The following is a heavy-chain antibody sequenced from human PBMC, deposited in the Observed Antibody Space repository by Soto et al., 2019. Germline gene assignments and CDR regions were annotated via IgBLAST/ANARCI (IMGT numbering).Heavy chain of an antibody. D-gene: IGHD2-21*01. CDR2: IRGSGGET. CDR1: GFTFRNFV. V-gene: IGHV3-23*01. CDR3: AQDRGWGVVSPSHDY. Sequence: EVQLLESGGGLVQPGGSLRVSCAASGFTFRNFVMSWVRQAPGKGLEWVSAIRGSGGETFYADSVKGRFTISRDNSRNTLYLKMNSLRDEDTALYFCAQDRGWGVVSPSHDYWGRGTLVTVSS. J-gene: IGHJ4*02.